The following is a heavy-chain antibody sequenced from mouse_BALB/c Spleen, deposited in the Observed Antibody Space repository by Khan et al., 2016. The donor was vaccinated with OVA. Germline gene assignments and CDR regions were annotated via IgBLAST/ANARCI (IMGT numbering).Heavy chain of an antibody. Sequence: QVQLQQSGAELAKPGASVKMSCKASGYTFTSYWMHWVKQRPGQGLEWIGYINPSTGYTEYNQKFKDKATLTADKSSSTAYLQLSSLTSEDSAVDYCARGGYGTFAYWGQGTLVTVSA. D-gene: IGHD2-1*01. CDR2: INPSTGYT. CDR3: ARGGYGTFAY. V-gene: IGHV1-7*01. CDR1: GYTFTSYW. J-gene: IGHJ3*01.